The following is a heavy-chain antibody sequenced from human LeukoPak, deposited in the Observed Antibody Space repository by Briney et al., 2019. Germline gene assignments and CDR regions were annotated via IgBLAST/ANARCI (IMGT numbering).Heavy chain of an antibody. CDR2: INPNSGGT. D-gene: IGHD3-22*01. CDR3: AREIHYYDSRRAFDI. CDR1: GYTFTGYY. J-gene: IGHJ3*02. Sequence: ASVKVSCKASGYTFTGYYMHWVRQAPGQGLGWMGWINPNSGGTNYAQKFQGRVTISVDTSKNQFSLKLSSVTAADTAVYYCAREIHYYDSRRAFDIWGQGTMVTVSS. V-gene: IGHV1-2*02.